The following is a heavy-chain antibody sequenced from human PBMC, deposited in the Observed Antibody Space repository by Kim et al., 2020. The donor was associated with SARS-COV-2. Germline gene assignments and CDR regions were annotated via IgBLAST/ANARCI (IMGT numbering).Heavy chain of an antibody. V-gene: IGHV3-23*01. CDR1: GFTLSNNA. CDR3: GGHGAFSY. Sequence: GGSLRLSCAASGFTLSNNAMTWVRQAPGKGLEWVSDIRGGGDTYYADSVKGRFTFSRDDSQNVLFLQIDSLRADDTAQYDGGGHGAFSYWGQATLVTVSS. D-gene: IGHD3-16*01. CDR2: IRGGGDT. J-gene: IGHJ4*02.